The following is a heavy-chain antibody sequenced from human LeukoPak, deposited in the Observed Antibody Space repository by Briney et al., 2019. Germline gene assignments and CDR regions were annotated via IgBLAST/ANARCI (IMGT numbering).Heavy chain of an antibody. CDR3: AKLESPYNYYGMDV. J-gene: IGHJ6*02. V-gene: IGHV3-23*01. D-gene: IGHD3-3*01. CDR1: GFTFSSNA. Sequence: GGSLRLSCAAAGFTFSSNAMSWVRQPPGKGLEWVSGITGSGGSTYYADSVKGRFTISRDKSKNTLYLQMNSLRVEDTAVYYCAKLESPYNYYGMDVWGQGTTVTVS. CDR2: ITGSGGST.